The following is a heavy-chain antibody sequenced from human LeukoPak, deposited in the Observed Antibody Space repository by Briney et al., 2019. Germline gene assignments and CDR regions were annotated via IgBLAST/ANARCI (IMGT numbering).Heavy chain of an antibody. CDR3: ANHLACGSTSCPSFDY. D-gene: IGHD2-2*01. V-gene: IGHV3-21*01. CDR1: GVTFSGYS. J-gene: IGHJ4*02. Sequence: PGGSLRLSCAASGVTFSGYSMNWVRQAPGKGLEWVSAITATSLHIYYADSVKGRFTISRDNAKNSLYLQMNSLRAEDTAVYYCANHLACGSTSCPSFDYWGQGTLVTVSS. CDR2: ITATSLHI.